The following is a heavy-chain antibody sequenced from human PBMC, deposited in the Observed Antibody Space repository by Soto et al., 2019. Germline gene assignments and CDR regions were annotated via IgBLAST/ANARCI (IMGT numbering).Heavy chain of an antibody. CDR3: ARRAAAGTLDY. CDR2: INHSGST. CDR1: GGSFSGYY. Sequence: QVQLQQWGAGLLKPSETLSLTCAVYGGSFSGYYWSWIRQPQGKVLEWIGEINHSGSTNYNPSLKSRVTISVDTSKNQFSLKLSSVTAADTAVYYCARRAAAGTLDYWGQGTLVTVSS. D-gene: IGHD6-13*01. J-gene: IGHJ4*02. V-gene: IGHV4-34*01.